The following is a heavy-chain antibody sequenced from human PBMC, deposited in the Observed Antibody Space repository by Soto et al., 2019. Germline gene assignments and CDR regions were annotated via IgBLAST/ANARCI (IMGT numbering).Heavy chain of an antibody. V-gene: IGHV3-23*01. CDR1: VFTFSTYG. D-gene: IGHD6-13*01. J-gene: IGHJ4*02. CDR2: ISGSGDST. Sequence: HPGGSLRLSCAASVFTFSTYGMNWVRQVPGKGLEWVSSISGSGDSTNYADSVKGRFTISRDNSKNTLYLQMSSLRVEDTAVYYCAKGDRIAAAGSIDYWGQGTLVTVSS. CDR3: AKGDRIAAAGSIDY.